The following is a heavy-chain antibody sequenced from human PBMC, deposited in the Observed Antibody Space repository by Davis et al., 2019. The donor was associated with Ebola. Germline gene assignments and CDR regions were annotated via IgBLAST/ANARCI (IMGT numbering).Heavy chain of an antibody. V-gene: IGHV3-33*08. J-gene: IGHJ4*02. CDR3: ARGAEYSSGATDY. Sequence: GESLKISCAASGFTFSSYSMNWVRQAPGKGLEWVAVIWYDGSNKYYADSVKGRFTISRDNSKNTLYLQMNSLRAEDTAVYYCARGAEYSSGATDYWGQGTLVTVSS. D-gene: IGHD6-25*01. CDR1: GFTFSSYS. CDR2: IWYDGSNK.